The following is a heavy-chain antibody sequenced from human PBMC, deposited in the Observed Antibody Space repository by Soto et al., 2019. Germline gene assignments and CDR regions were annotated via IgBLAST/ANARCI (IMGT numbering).Heavy chain of an antibody. CDR2: VYYRGRS. CDR1: GGSVSDSNYY. D-gene: IGHD2-8*01. Sequence: PSKTLSVTCTVSGGSVSDSNYYWGWIRQSPGKGLEWIGSVYYRGRSYSKSSVKSRVTISVDTSKNQFSLNLNSVTASDTAVYYCVSQRTSVLTQAYFDYWGPGALVTVSS. V-gene: IGHV4-39*01. J-gene: IGHJ4*02. CDR3: VSQRTSVLTQAYFDY.